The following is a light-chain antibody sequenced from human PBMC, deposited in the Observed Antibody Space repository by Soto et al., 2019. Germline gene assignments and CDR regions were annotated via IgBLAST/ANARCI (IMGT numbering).Light chain of an antibody. Sequence: EIVMTQSPATLSVSPGERATLSCRPSQSVSSNLAWYQQKPGQAPRLLIYGASTRATGIPARFSGSGSGTEFTLTISSLQSEDFAVYYCQQYNNWPRTFGPGTKVDFK. CDR1: QSVSSN. J-gene: IGKJ3*01. V-gene: IGKV3-15*01. CDR2: GAS. CDR3: QQYNNWPRT.